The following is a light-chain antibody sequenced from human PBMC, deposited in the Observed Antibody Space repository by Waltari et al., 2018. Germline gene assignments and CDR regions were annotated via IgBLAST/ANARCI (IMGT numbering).Light chain of an antibody. CDR2: KAS. Sequence: DIQMTQSPSTLSASVGDRVTITCRASQSISGWLAWYQQKPGKAPKLLIYKASTLESGVPSSFSGSGSGTEFTLTINSLQPDDFATYYCQQYDTFMWTFGQGTKVDI. CDR3: QQYDTFMWT. CDR1: QSISGW. V-gene: IGKV1-5*03. J-gene: IGKJ1*01.